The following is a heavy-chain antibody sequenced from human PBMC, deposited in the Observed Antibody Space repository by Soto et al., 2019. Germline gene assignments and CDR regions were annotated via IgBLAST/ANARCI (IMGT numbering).Heavy chain of an antibody. V-gene: IGHV1-69*06. Sequence: GASVKVSCKASGGTFSSYAISWVRQAPGQGLEWMGGIIPIFGTANYAQKFQGRVTITADKSTSTAYMELSSLRSEDTAVYYCARVSQHYYDSSGDHYGMDVWGQGTTVTVSS. CDR3: ARVSQHYYDSSGDHYGMDV. CDR1: GGTFSSYA. CDR2: IIPIFGTA. J-gene: IGHJ6*02. D-gene: IGHD3-22*01.